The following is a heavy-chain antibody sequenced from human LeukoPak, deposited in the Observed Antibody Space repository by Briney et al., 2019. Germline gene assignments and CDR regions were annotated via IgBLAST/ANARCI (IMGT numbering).Heavy chain of an antibody. CDR3: AKAHYYDSSGYPANFDY. CDR2: ISGSGGST. Sequence: GGSLRLSCAASGFTFSSYAMSWVRQAPGKGLEWVSAISGSGGSTYYADSVKGRFTISRDNSKNTLYLQMNSLRPEDTAVYYCAKAHYYDSSGYPANFDYWGQGTLVTVSS. V-gene: IGHV3-23*01. J-gene: IGHJ4*02. D-gene: IGHD3-22*01. CDR1: GFTFSSYA.